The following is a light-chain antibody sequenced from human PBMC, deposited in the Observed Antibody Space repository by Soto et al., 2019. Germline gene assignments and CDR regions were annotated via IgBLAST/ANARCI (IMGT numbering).Light chain of an antibody. CDR1: QSVSSSY. CDR3: QHYGSSRT. CDR2: AAS. Sequence: EIVLTQSPGTLSLSPGERATLSCRVSQSVSSSYLAWYQHKPGQAPRLLIYAASSRATGIPDRFSGSGSGTDYTLTISRLEPEDFAVYYCQHYGSSRTFGQGTKVEIK. J-gene: IGKJ1*01. V-gene: IGKV3-20*01.